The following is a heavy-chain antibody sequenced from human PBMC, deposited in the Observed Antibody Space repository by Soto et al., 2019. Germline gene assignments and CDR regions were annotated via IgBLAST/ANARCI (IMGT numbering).Heavy chain of an antibody. Sequence: QVQLVQSGAEVKKPGSSVKVSCKASGGTFRSYAIDWVRQAPGQGLEWMGGIIPIFGTTNYAQKLQGRVKLTEDESTRKAYMELSTLTSEDTAVYYCARGTVTGSEYNYYYYGMEVWGQGSTVTGSS. CDR3: ARGTVTGSEYNYYYYGMEV. CDR2: IIPIFGTT. J-gene: IGHJ6*02. V-gene: IGHV1-69*12. CDR1: GGTFRSYA. D-gene: IGHD1-1*01.